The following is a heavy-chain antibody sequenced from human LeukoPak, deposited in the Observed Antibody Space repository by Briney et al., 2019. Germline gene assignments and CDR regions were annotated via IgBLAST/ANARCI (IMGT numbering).Heavy chain of an antibody. Sequence: GGPLRLSCAPSGFTFSSYAISGFRSPPGRGLEGVSSITGTSAGTYYTYSVKGRFTISRDNSKNTLYLQMNSLRAEDTAVYFCARERLERHLSFDYWGQGTLVTVSS. CDR1: GFTFSSYA. J-gene: IGHJ4*02. V-gene: IGHV3-23*01. D-gene: IGHD1-1*01. CDR2: ITGTSAGT. CDR3: ARERLERHLSFDY.